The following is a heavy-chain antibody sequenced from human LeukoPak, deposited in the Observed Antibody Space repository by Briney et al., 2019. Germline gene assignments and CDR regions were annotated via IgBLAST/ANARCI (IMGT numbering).Heavy chain of an antibody. J-gene: IGHJ4*02. CDR1: GFTFGDYA. V-gene: IGHV3-49*04. CDR2: IRSKAYGGTT. Sequence: GGSLRLSCTASGFTFGDYAMSWVRQAPGKGLEWVGFIRSKAYGGTTEYAASVKGRFTISRDDSKSIAYLQMNSLKTEDTAVYHCTRDLYDFWSGYLLDYWGQGTLVTVSS. CDR3: TRDLYDFWSGYLLDY. D-gene: IGHD3-3*01.